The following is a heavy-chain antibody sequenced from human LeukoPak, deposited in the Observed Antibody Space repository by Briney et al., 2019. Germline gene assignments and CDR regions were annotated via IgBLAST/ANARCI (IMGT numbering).Heavy chain of an antibody. Sequence: SETLSLTCTVSGGSISIYYWSWIRQPPGKGLEWIGYIYSSGSTNYNPSLESRVTISVDTSKNQFSLKLSSVTAADTAVYYCARHYYHSSGSYSFDYWGQGTLVTVSS. J-gene: IGHJ4*02. CDR3: ARHYYHSSGSYSFDY. CDR1: GGSISIYY. CDR2: IYSSGST. V-gene: IGHV4-59*01. D-gene: IGHD3-22*01.